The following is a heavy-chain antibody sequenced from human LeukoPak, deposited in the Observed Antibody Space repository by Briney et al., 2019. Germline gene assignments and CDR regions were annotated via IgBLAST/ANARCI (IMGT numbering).Heavy chain of an antibody. CDR2: ISAYNGNT. D-gene: IGHD3-10*01. Sequence: ASVKVSCKASGYTLTSYGISWVRQAPGQGLEWMGWISAYNGNTNYAQKLQGRLTMTTDTSTSTAYMELRSLRSDDTAVYYCARGTMVRGVLYHYGMDVWGQGNTVTVSS. CDR3: ARGTMVRGVLYHYGMDV. J-gene: IGHJ6*02. V-gene: IGHV1-18*01. CDR1: GYTLTSYG.